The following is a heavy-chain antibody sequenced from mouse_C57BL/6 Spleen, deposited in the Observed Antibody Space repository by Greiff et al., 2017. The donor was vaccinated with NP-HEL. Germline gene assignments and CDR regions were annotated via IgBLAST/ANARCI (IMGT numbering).Heavy chain of an antibody. V-gene: IGHV1-52*01. Sequence: QVQLQQPGAELVRPGSSVKLSCKASGYTFTSYWMHWVKQRPIQGLEWIGNIDPSDSETHYNQKFKDKATLTVDKSSSTAYMQLSSLTSEDSAVYYCARGALRGDYYAMDYWGQGTSVTVSS. J-gene: IGHJ4*01. CDR2: IDPSDSET. D-gene: IGHD1-1*01. CDR3: ARGALRGDYYAMDY. CDR1: GYTFTSYW.